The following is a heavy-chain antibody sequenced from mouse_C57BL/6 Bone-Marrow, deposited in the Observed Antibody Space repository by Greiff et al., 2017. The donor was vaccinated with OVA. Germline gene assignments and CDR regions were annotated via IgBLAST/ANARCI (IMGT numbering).Heavy chain of an antibody. CDR2: IYPGSGST. D-gene: IGHD2-2*01. J-gene: IGHJ2*01. CDR3: ARRLWLRRGFDY. CDR1: GYTFTGYW. V-gene: IGHV1-55*01. Sequence: QVHVKQPGAELVKPGASVKMSCKASGYTFTGYWITWVKQRPGQGLEWIGDIYPGSGSTKYNEKFKSKGTLTVDTSSSTAYMQLSSLTSEDSAVYYCARRLWLRRGFDYWGQGTTLTVSS.